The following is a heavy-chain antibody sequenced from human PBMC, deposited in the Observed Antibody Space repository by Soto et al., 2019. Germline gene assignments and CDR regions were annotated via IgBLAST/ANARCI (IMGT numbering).Heavy chain of an antibody. Sequence: ESGGGLVQPGGSLRLSCAASGFTFSSYWMSWVRQAPGKGLEWVANIKQDGSEKYYVDSVKGRFTISRDNAKNSLYLQMNSLRAEDTAVYYCARVGGITMVRGVTYYWYFDLWGRGTLVTVSS. CDR3: ARVGGITMVRGVTYYWYFDL. D-gene: IGHD3-10*01. V-gene: IGHV3-7*03. CDR2: IKQDGSEK. J-gene: IGHJ2*01. CDR1: GFTFSSYW.